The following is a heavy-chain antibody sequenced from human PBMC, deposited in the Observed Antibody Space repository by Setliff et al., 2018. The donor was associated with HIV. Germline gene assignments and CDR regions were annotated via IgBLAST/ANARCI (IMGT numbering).Heavy chain of an antibody. Sequence: SETLSLTCTVSGGSINSYYWNWIRQPPGKGLEWIGYIYYSGSTNYNPSLRSRVTISVDRSKKQFSLRLRSVTAVDTAVYWCARGGGSYFDYWGQGTLVTVSS. V-gene: IGHV4-59*01. CDR1: GGSINSYY. D-gene: IGHD1-26*01. CDR2: IYYSGST. J-gene: IGHJ4*02. CDR3: ARGGGSYFDY.